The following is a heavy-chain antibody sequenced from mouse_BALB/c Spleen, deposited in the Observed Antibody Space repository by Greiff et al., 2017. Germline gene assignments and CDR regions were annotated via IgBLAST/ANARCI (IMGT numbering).Heavy chain of an antibody. CDR3: TRRGDY. CDR1: GYTFTSYW. J-gene: IGHJ2*01. V-gene: IGHV1S22*01. Sequence: LQQPGSELVRPGASVKLSCKASGYTFTSYWMHWVKQRPGQGLEWIGNIYPGSGSTNYDEKFKSKATLTVDTSSSTAYMQLSSLTSEDSAVYYCTRRGDYWGQGTTRTVSS. CDR2: IYPGSGST.